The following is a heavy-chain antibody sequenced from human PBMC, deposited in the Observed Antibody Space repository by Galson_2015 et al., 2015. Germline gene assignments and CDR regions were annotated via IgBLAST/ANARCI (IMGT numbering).Heavy chain of an antibody. CDR3: ATDQAVAGTFDY. V-gene: IGHV1-24*01. CDR2: FDPEDGET. Sequence: SVKVSCKVSGYTLTELSMHCVRQAPGKGLEWMGGFDPEDGETIYAQKFQGRVTMTEDTSTDTDYMEMSSLRSEDTTVYYRATDQAVAGTFDYWGQGTLGTVSS. D-gene: IGHD6-19*01. J-gene: IGHJ4*02. CDR1: GYTLTELS.